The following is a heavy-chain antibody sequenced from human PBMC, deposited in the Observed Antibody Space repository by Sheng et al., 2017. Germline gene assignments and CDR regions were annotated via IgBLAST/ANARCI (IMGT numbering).Heavy chain of an antibody. CDR2: IKEDGSEK. Sequence: EVQLVESGGGVVQPGGSLRLSCEASGFTFSSYWMSWVRHAPGKGLEWVANIKEDGSEKYYVDSVKGRFTISRDNANNSLYLQMNSLRAEDTAVYYCANVVRRNXLDYVGPGNPGHR. CDR3: ANVVRRNXLDY. D-gene: IGHD2-15*01. J-gene: IGHJ4*02. V-gene: IGHV3-7*01. CDR1: GFTFSSYW.